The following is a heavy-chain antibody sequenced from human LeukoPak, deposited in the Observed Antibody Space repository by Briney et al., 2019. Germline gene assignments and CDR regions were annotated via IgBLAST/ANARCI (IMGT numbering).Heavy chain of an antibody. D-gene: IGHD6-13*01. J-gene: IGHJ4*02. CDR3: AKDCRPEQLASYFDY. Sequence: GGSLRLSCTASGFIFHEYAMHCVPQSPGKGLEWVSGISWYSWSIVYADSVKGRFIISRDNAQNSLYMQMNSLKAEDTALYYCAKDCRPEQLASYFDYWGQGTLVTVSS. CDR1: GFIFHEYA. V-gene: IGHV3-9*01. CDR2: ISWYSWSI.